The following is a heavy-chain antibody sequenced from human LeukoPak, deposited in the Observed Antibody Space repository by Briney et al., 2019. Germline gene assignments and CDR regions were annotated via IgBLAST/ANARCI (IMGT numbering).Heavy chain of an antibody. Sequence: ASVKVSCKASGYTFNTYGITWVRQTPGQGLEWMGWISGYNGKTKYAQKLKDRVTMTTDTSTTTAYMELRSLTSDDTAVYYCARAGAVVDNWFDPWGQGTLVTVSS. J-gene: IGHJ5*02. CDR3: ARAGAVVDNWFDP. D-gene: IGHD2-15*01. V-gene: IGHV1-18*01. CDR2: ISGYNGKT. CDR1: GYTFNTYG.